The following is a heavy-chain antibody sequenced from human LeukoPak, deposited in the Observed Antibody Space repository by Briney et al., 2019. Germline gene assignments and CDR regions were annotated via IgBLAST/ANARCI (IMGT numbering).Heavy chain of an antibody. J-gene: IGHJ4*02. Sequence: GRSLRLSCAASGFTFSSYGMHWVRQAPGKGLEWVAVIWYDGSNKYYADSVKGRFTISRDNSKNTLYLQMNSLRAEDTAVYYCARDFGSGVWGSYRYGPGDYWGQGTLVTVSS. D-gene: IGHD3-16*02. CDR1: GFTFSSYG. V-gene: IGHV3-33*01. CDR3: ARDFGSGVWGSYRYGPGDY. CDR2: IWYDGSNK.